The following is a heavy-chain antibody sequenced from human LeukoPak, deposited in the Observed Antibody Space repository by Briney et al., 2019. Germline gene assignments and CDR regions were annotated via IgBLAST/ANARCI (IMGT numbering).Heavy chain of an antibody. J-gene: IGHJ3*02. CDR3: ARAPMRADAFDI. Sequence: SETLSLTCTVSGGSISSSSYYWGWIRQPPGKGLEWIGSIYYSGSTYYNPSLKSRVTISVDTSKNQFSLKLSSVTAADTAVYYCARAPMRADAFDIWGQGTMVTVSS. V-gene: IGHV4-39*07. CDR2: IYYSGST. CDR1: GGSISSSSYY. D-gene: IGHD3-22*01.